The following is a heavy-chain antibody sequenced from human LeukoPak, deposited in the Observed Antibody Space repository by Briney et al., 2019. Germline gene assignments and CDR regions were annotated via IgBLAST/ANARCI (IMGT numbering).Heavy chain of an antibody. CDR1: GFTVSSNY. D-gene: IGHD3-10*01. CDR3: AKDWHVVLWFGELFPKISLEDNYFDY. V-gene: IGHV3-30*02. CDR2: IRYDGSNK. Sequence: PGGSLRLSCAASGFTVSSNYMSWVRQAPGKGLEWVAFIRYDGSNKYYADSVKGRFTISRDNSKNTLYLQMNSLRAEDTAVYYCAKDWHVVLWFGELFPKISLEDNYFDYWGQGTLVTVSS. J-gene: IGHJ4*02.